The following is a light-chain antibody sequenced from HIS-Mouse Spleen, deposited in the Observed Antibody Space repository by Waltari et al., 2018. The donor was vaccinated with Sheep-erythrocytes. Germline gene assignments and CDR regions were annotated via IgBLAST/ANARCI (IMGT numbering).Light chain of an antibody. CDR2: DVS. J-gene: IGLJ2*01. V-gene: IGLV2-11*01. Sequence: QSALTQPRPVPGSPGQSVPIPCTGTSGDVGGYNYVSWYQQHPGKAPKLMIYDVSKRPSGVPDRFSGSKSGNTASLTISGLQAEDEADYYCCSYAGSYTFVVFGGGTKLTVL. CDR3: CSYAGSYTFVV. CDR1: SGDVGGYNY.